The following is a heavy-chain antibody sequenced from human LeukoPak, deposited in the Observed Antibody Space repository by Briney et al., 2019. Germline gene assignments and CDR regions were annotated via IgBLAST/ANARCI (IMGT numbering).Heavy chain of an antibody. D-gene: IGHD6-6*01. CDR2: IYSGGST. V-gene: IGHV4-4*07. CDR1: GGSFTTHY. J-gene: IGHJ3*02. CDR3: ARDIGQDYSSSSFASDI. Sequence: SETLSLTCTVSGGSFTTHYWNWFRQPAGKGLEWIGRIYSGGSTNYKSSLKSRVIMSIDTSKRQLSLKLSSVTAADTAIYYCARDIGQDYSSSSFASDIWGPGTLVIVSS.